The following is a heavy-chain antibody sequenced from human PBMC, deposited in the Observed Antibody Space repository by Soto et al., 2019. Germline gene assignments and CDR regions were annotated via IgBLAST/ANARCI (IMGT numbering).Heavy chain of an antibody. Sequence: VQLPESGPGLVSPLGTLSLPCAVSGGSINTDSLWTWVRQPPGKGMEWIGDIHRSRGTNYNSSLKSRGTLSLDKSTNHFSLRLYSVTAADTAVYYCASREEARPFWGQGTLVTVAS. J-gene: IGHJ4*02. D-gene: IGHD6-6*01. CDR1: GGSINTDSL. V-gene: IGHV4-4*02. CDR2: IHRSRGT. CDR3: ASREEARPF.